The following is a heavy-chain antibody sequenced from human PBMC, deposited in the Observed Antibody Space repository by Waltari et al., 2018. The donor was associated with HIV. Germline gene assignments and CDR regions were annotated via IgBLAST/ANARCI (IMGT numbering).Heavy chain of an antibody. CDR3: ARDPEILKGYSYGYAPLYYFDY. CDR1: GYSISSGYY. CDR2: IYHSGGT. D-gene: IGHD5-18*01. Sequence: QVQLQESGPGLVKPSETLSLTCAVSGYSISSGYYWGWIRQPPGKGLEWIGSIYHSGGTYYNPTLKSRVTISVDTSKNQFSRKLSAVTAADTAGYYCARDPEILKGYSYGYAPLYYFDYWGQGTLVTVSS. J-gene: IGHJ4*02. V-gene: IGHV4-38-2*02.